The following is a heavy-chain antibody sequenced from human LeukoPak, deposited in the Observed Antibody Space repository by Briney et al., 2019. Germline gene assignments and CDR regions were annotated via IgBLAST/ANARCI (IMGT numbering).Heavy chain of an antibody. Sequence: SETLSLTCTVSGGSISSYYWSWIRQPPGKGLEWIGDIYYSGSTNYNPSLKSRVTISVDTSKNQFSLKLSSVTAADTAVYYCAGRYCTNGVCYPPGAFDIWGQGTMVTVSS. V-gene: IGHV4-59*01. D-gene: IGHD2-8*01. CDR1: GGSISSYY. J-gene: IGHJ3*02. CDR3: AGRYCTNGVCYPPGAFDI. CDR2: IYYSGST.